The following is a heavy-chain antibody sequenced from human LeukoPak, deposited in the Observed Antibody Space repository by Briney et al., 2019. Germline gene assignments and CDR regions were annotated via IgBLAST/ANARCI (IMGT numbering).Heavy chain of an antibody. CDR1: GYSFASYS. D-gene: IGHD4-23*01. CDR3: ARQKDYGGKLSDAFDI. J-gene: IGHJ3*02. V-gene: IGHV5-51*01. Sequence: GESLKISCKGSGYSFASYSIGWVRQMPGKGLEWMGIIYPDGSDPRYSPSFQGQVTISADKSISTAYLQWSSLKASDTAMYYCARQKDYGGKLSDAFDIWGQGTMVTVSS. CDR2: IYPDGSDP.